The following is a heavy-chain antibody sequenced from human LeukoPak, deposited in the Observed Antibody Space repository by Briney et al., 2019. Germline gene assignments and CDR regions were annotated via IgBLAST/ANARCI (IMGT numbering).Heavy chain of an antibody. Sequence: GGSLRLSCAASGFTFSSYGMHWVRQAPGKGLEWVAFIRYDGSNKYYADSVKGRFTISRDNSKNTLYLQMNSLRAEDTAVYYCAKDRAPQHYCSSTICYSGIDYWGQGTLVTVSS. CDR2: IRYDGSNK. J-gene: IGHJ4*02. CDR3: AKDRAPQHYCSSTICYSGIDY. CDR1: GFTFSSYG. V-gene: IGHV3-30*02. D-gene: IGHD2-2*01.